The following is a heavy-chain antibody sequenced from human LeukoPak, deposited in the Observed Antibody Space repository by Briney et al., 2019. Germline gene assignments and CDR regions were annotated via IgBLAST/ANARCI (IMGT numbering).Heavy chain of an antibody. J-gene: IGHJ5*02. V-gene: IGHV4-34*01. CDR1: GGSFSNYC. CDR2: INHSGST. Sequence: SETLSLTCTVYGGSFSNYCWSWIRQPPGKGLEWVGEINHSGSTKYNPSLKSRVTTSVDTSKNQFSLKLSSVTAADTAVYYCARDYSSWLDPWGQGTLVTVSS. CDR3: ARDYSSWLDP. D-gene: IGHD6-13*01.